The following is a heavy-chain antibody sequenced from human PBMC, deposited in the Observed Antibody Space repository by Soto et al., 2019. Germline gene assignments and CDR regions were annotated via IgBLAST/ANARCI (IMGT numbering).Heavy chain of an antibody. V-gene: IGHV4-34*01. CDR1: GGSFSGYY. CDR3: ARVPIRGKFEERGYYYCDYGMDV. J-gene: IGHJ6*02. Sequence: QVQLQQWGAGLLKPSETLSLTCAVYGGSFSGYYWSWIRQPPGKGLEWIGESNHSGSTNYNPSLRCRDTISVDTSKNQLSLRLSYVTAVDRAVYYCARVPIRGKFEERGYYYCDYGMDVWGQGATVTVSS. CDR2: SNHSGST. D-gene: IGHD3-10*01.